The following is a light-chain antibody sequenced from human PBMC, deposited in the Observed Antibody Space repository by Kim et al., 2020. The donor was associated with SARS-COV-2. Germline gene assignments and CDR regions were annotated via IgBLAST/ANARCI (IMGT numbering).Light chain of an antibody. Sequence: YLAWYQQKPGKAPKLLISSASTLHSGVPSRFRGSGSGTDFNITINSLQSEDFATYFCQQYYTYPSISFGQGTRLAIK. CDR1: Y. CDR3: QQYYTYPSIS. V-gene: IGKV1-8*01. J-gene: IGKJ5*01. CDR2: SAS.